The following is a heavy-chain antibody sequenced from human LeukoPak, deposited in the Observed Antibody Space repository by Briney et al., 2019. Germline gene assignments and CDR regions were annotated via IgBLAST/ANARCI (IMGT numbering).Heavy chain of an antibody. CDR1: GGSISSSNW. CDR3: ARHLAITMVRGDSFDI. D-gene: IGHD3-10*01. V-gene: IGHV4-39*01. Sequence: SGTLSLTCAVSGGSISSSNWWSWIRQPPGKGLEWIGSIYYSGSTYYNPSLKSRVTISVDTSKNQFSLKLSSVTAADTAVYYCARHLAITMVRGDSFDIWGQGTMVTVSS. J-gene: IGHJ3*02. CDR2: IYYSGST.